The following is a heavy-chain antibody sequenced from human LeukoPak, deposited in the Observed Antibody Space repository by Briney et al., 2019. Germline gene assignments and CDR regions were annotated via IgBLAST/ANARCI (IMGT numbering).Heavy chain of an antibody. J-gene: IGHJ4*02. CDR2: IYTSGST. V-gene: IGHV4-4*07. CDR1: GGSISSYY. CDR3: AREGDSSGYPGIIDY. D-gene: IGHD3-22*01. Sequence: PSETLSLTCTVSGGSISSYYWSWIRQPARKGLEWIGRIYTSGSTNYNPSLKSRVTMSVDTSKNQFSLKLSSVTAADTAVYYCAREGDSSGYPGIIDYWGQGTLVTVSS.